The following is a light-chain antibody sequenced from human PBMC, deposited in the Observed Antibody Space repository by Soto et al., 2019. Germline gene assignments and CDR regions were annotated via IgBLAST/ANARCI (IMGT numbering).Light chain of an antibody. Sequence: EIVMTQSPATLSVSPGERATLSCRASQSVNSNLAWYQQKPGQAPRLLIYGASTRATGVTARFSGSGSGTEFTLTISSLQSEDFAVYYCQQYNKWYTFGQGTKLEIK. J-gene: IGKJ2*01. CDR3: QQYNKWYT. CDR2: GAS. V-gene: IGKV3-15*01. CDR1: QSVNSN.